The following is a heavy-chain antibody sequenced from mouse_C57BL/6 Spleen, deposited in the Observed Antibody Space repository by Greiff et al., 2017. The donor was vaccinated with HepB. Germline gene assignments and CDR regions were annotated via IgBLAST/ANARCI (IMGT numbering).Heavy chain of an antibody. D-gene: IGHD2-4*01. J-gene: IGHJ4*01. CDR2: FYPGSGSI. CDR1: GYTFTEYT. V-gene: IGHV1-62-2*01. CDR3: ERHEDKSYYDDDGAMDY. Sequence: VQLQQSGAELVKPGASVKLSCKASGYTFTEYTIHWVKQRSGQGLEWIGWFYPGSGSIKYNEKFKDKATLTADKSSSTVYMELSRVTSEDSAVYWCERHEDKSYYDDDGAMDYWGQGTSVTVSS.